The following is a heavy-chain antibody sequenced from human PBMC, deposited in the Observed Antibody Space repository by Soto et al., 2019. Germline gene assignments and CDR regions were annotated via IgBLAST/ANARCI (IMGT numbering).Heavy chain of an antibody. Sequence: EVQLVESGGDLVKPGGCLRLSCAASGITFINAWMSWVRQAPGKGLEWVGRIKNKADGGTADYAAPVRGRFTISRDDSKNTLFLQMNSLETEDTAVYYCTTDPSDYQDFWGQGTLVTVSS. CDR3: TTDPSDYQDF. CDR2: IKNKADGGTA. D-gene: IGHD4-17*01. CDR1: GITFINAW. J-gene: IGHJ4*02. V-gene: IGHV3-15*01.